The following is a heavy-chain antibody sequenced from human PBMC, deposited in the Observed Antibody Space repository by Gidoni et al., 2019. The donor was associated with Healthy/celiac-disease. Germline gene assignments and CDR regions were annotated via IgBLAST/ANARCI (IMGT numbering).Heavy chain of an antibody. Sequence: SYAQKFQGRVTMTRDASTSTVYMELSSLRSEDTAVYYCARGQRSSGYPSHFDYWGQGTLVTVSS. V-gene: IGHV1-46*01. CDR3: ARGQRSSGYPSHFDY. D-gene: IGHD3-22*01. J-gene: IGHJ4*02.